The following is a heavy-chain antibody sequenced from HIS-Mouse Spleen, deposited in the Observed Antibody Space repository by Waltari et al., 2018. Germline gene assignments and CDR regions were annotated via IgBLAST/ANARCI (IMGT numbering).Heavy chain of an antibody. Sequence: QVTLRESGPALVKPTQTLTLTCTFSGFSLSTSGMCVSWIRQPPGKALEWLARIDWDDDKYYSTSRKTRLTIAKDTSKNQVVLTMTNMDPVDTATYYCARIRIAAAGSLFDYWGQGTLVTVSS. D-gene: IGHD6-13*01. CDR2: IDWDDDK. CDR3: ARIRIAAAGSLFDY. CDR1: GFSLSTSGMC. J-gene: IGHJ4*02. V-gene: IGHV2-70*15.